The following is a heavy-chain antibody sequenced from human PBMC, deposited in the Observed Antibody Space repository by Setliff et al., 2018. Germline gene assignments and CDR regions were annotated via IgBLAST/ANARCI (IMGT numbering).Heavy chain of an antibody. CDR2: ISSDSRTT. CDR1: GNTFRTYS. CDR3: TRGTFSDFWSGDYYDY. D-gene: IGHD3-3*01. Sequence: GGSLSLSCAASGNTFRTYSLNWVRQAPGRGLEWISFISSDSRTTYYADSVKGRFTISRDNAKNTRDLQMNSLRAEDSAMYYCTRGTFSDFWSGDYYDYWGQGTLVTVSS. J-gene: IGHJ4*02. V-gene: IGHV3-48*01.